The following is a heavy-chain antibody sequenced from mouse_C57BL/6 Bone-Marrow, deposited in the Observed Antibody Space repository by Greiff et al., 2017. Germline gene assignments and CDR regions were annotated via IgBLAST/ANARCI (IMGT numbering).Heavy chain of an antibody. J-gene: IGHJ3*01. Sequence: QVQLKQPGAELVKPGASVKLSCKASGYTFTSYWMRWVKQRPGQGLEWIGEIDPSDSYTNYNQKFKGKATLTVDTSSSTAYMQLSSLTSEDAAVYYCARYGPWFAYWGQGTLVTVSA. V-gene: IGHV1-50*01. CDR2: IDPSDSYT. D-gene: IGHD1-1*01. CDR3: ARYGPWFAY. CDR1: GYTFTSYW.